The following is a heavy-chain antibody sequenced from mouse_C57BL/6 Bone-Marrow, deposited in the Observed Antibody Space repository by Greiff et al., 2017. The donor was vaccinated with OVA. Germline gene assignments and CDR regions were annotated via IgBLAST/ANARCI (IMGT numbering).Heavy chain of an antibody. CDR2: IYPSDSET. D-gene: IGHD2-5*01. V-gene: IGHV1-61*01. Sequence: VQLQQPGAELVRPGSSVKLSCKASGYTFTSYWMDWVKQRPGQGLEWIGNIYPSDSETHYNQKFKDKATLTVDKSSSTAYMQLSSLTSEDSAVYYCARDYYSNHWYFDVWGTGTTVTVSS. J-gene: IGHJ1*03. CDR3: ARDYYSNHWYFDV. CDR1: GYTFTSYW.